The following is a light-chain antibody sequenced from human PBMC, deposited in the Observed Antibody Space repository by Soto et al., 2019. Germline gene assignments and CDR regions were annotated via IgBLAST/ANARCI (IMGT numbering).Light chain of an antibody. CDR2: GAS. CDR1: QSVSNNY. V-gene: IGKV3-20*01. CDR3: QQSYSTPYT. Sequence: EIVLTQSPGTLSLSPGERATLSCRASQSVSNNYLAWYQQKPGQAPRLLIYGASNRATGIPDRFSGSGSGTDFTLTISSLQPEDFATYYCQQSYSTPYTFGQGTKVDI. J-gene: IGKJ2*01.